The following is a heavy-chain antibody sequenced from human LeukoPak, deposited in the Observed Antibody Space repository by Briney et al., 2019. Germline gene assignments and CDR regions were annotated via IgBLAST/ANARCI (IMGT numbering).Heavy chain of an antibody. J-gene: IGHJ5*02. V-gene: IGHV4-34*01. CDR3: ARGRWKVDIVVVPAAIQNWFDP. Sequence: SETLSLTCAVYGGSFSGYYWSWIRQPPGKGLEWIGEINHSGSTNYNPSLKSRVTISVDTSKNQFSLKLSSVTAADTAVYYCARGRWKVDIVVVPAAIQNWFDPWGQGTLVTVSS. D-gene: IGHD2-2*01. CDR2: INHSGST. CDR1: GGSFSGYY.